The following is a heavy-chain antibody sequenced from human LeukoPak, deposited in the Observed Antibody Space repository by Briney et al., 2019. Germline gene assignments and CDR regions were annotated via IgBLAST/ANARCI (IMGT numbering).Heavy chain of an antibody. CDR1: GGSFSGYY. Sequence: SETLSLTCAVYGGSFSGYYWSWIRQPPGKGLEWIGEINHSGSTNYNPSLKSRVTISVDTSKNQFSLKLSFVSAADTAVYYCARGDRRYYYDSSGNPRWFDPWGQGTLVTVSS. V-gene: IGHV4-34*01. J-gene: IGHJ5*02. CDR2: INHSGST. CDR3: ARGDRRYYYDSSGNPRWFDP. D-gene: IGHD3-22*01.